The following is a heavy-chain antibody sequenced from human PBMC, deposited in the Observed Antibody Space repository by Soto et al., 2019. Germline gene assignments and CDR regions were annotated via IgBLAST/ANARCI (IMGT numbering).Heavy chain of an antibody. V-gene: IGHV3-23*01. D-gene: IGHD2-2*01. CDR2: ISGTGDTT. CDR1: GFTFTNFA. Sequence: GGSLRLSCAASGFTFTNFAMNWVRQAPGKGLEWVSVISGTGDTTYNADSVKGRFTISRDNSMNTAFLQMNSLRAEDTALYYCAKGYCSSTSCSFDYWGQGTLVTVSS. CDR3: AKGYCSSTSCSFDY. J-gene: IGHJ4*02.